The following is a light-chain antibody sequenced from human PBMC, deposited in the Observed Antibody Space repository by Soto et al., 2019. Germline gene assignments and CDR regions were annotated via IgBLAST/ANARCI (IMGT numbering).Light chain of an antibody. CDR3: QHRSNSPPTWT. CDR2: DTS. J-gene: IGKJ1*01. Sequence: EIVLTQSPATLSLSPGDRATLSCRASQRIGTYLAWYQQKAGQAPSLLIYDTSNRATGIPTRFSGSGSGTDFTLTISSLEPEDFAVYCQHRSNSPPTWTFGQGTKVEIK. CDR1: QRIGTY. V-gene: IGKV3-11*01.